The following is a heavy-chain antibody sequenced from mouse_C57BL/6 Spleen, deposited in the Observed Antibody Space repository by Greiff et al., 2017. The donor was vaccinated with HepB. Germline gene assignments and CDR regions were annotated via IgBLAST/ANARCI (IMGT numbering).Heavy chain of an antibody. D-gene: IGHD2-5*01. J-gene: IGHJ1*03. Sequence: EVHLVESGPGLVKPSQSLSLTCSVTGYSITSGYYWNWIRQFPGNKLEWMGYISYDGSNNYNPSLKNRISITRDTSKNQFFLKLNSVTTEDTATYYCARVRDYYSNYGYFDVWGTGTTVTVSS. CDR1: GYSITSGYY. V-gene: IGHV3-6*01. CDR3: ARVRDYYSNYGYFDV. CDR2: ISYDGSN.